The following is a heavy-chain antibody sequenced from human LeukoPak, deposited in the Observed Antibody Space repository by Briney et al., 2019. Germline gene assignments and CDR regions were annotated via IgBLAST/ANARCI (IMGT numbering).Heavy chain of an antibody. J-gene: IGHJ3*02. CDR3: TRALPLRTDAFDI. V-gene: IGHV3-21*01. Sequence: GGSLRLSCAASGFTFSSYSMNWVRQAPGKGLEWVSSISSSSSSYIYYADSVKGRFTISRDNAKNSLYLQMNNLRAEDTAGYYCTRALPLRTDAFDIWGQGTMVTVSS. CDR2: ISSSSSSYI. CDR1: GFTFSSYS.